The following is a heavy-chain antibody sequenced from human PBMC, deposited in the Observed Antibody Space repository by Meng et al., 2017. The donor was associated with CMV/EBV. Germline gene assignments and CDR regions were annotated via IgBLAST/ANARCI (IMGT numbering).Heavy chain of an antibody. Sequence: VQLVRAGGEVKKPGASVKFSCKVSGYTITELSMHWVRQAPGKGLEWMGGFDPEDGETIYAQKFQGRVTLTEDTSTDTAYMELSSLRSEDTAVDYCATRRITGPLDYWGQGTLVTVSS. J-gene: IGHJ4*02. D-gene: IGHD1-20*01. CDR2: FDPEDGET. CDR3: ATRRITGPLDY. CDR1: GYTITELS. V-gene: IGHV1-24*01.